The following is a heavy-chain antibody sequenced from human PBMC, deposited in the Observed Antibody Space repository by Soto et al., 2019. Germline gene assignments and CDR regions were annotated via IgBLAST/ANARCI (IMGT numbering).Heavy chain of an antibody. CDR2: IGTAGDT. CDR1: GFTFSSYD. J-gene: IGHJ3*02. CDR3: AREASGSGYYDAFDI. V-gene: IGHV3-13*01. D-gene: IGHD3-22*01. Sequence: GGSLSLSCAASGFTFSSYDMHWVRQATGKGLEWVSAIGTAGDTYYPGSVKGRFTISRENAKNSLYLQMNSLRAEDTAVYYCAREASGSGYYDAFDIWGQGTMVTVSS.